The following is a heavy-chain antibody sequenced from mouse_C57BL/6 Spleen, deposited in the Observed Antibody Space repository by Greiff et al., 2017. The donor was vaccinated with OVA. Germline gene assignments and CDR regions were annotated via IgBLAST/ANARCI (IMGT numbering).Heavy chain of an antibody. J-gene: IGHJ4*01. Sequence: QVQLQQPGAELVKPGASVKLSCKASGYTFTSYWMQWVKQRPGQGLEWIGEIDPSDSYTNYNQKFKGKATLTVDTSSSTAYMQLSSLTSEDSAVYYCARGVYYGNYDAMDYWGQGTSVTVSS. CDR2: IDPSDSYT. CDR3: ARGVYYGNYDAMDY. V-gene: IGHV1-50*01. CDR1: GYTFTSYW. D-gene: IGHD2-1*01.